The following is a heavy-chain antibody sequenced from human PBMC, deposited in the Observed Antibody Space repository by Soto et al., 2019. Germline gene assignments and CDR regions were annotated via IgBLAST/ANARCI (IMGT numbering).Heavy chain of an antibody. CDR3: ARTLGSEGFGERLDS. D-gene: IGHD3-10*01. CDR2: MSSDGSNT. J-gene: IGHJ4*02. V-gene: IGHV3-30-3*01. Sequence: QVQLVESGGGVVQPGRSLRLSCVASGFTFTTYAMQWVRQAPGKGLEWVAVMSSDGSNTYYADSVKGRFTISRDNSKNTLYRKMSSGGAEERVVYFCARTLGSEGFGERLDSGGQGTLVTFSS. CDR1: GFTFTTYA.